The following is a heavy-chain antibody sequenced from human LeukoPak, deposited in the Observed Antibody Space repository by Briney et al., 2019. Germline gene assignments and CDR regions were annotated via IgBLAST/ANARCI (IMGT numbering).Heavy chain of an antibody. CDR1: GFTFSSYW. J-gene: IGHJ6*02. D-gene: IGHD6-13*01. V-gene: IGHV3-7*04. CDR2: IKPDGTQN. CDR3: ARLRPYSSSWYAYYGMDV. Sequence: GGSLRLSCVASGFTFSSYWMTWVRQAPGKGLEWVANIKPDGTQNYYVDSVKGRFTISRDNAKNSLYLQMNSLRADETAVYYCARLRPYSSSWYAYYGMDVWGQGTTVTVSS.